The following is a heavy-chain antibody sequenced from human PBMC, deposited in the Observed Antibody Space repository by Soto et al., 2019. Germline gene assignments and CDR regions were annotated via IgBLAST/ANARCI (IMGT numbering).Heavy chain of an antibody. D-gene: IGHD5-18*01. Sequence: QVQLQESGPGLVKPSATLSLTCTVSGGSISSYYWSWIRQPPGKGLEWIGYIYYSGSTNYNPSLKFRVTRSVDTSKSQCSLKLSSVTAADTAVYYCARRYGSCFDYWGQGTLVTVSS. CDR1: GGSISSYY. J-gene: IGHJ4*02. V-gene: IGHV4-59*08. CDR2: IYYSGST. CDR3: ARRYGSCFDY.